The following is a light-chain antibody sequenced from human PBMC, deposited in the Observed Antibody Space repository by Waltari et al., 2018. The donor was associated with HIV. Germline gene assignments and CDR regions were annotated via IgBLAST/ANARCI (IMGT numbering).Light chain of an antibody. CDR1: QSVFYASNNKTY. CDR3: QQYYSIPLT. V-gene: IGKV4-1*01. CDR2: WSS. Sequence: DFVMTQSPDVLTVSLGERAPIHCKSSQSVFYASNNKTYLAWYQQKPGQPPQLLIYWSSARESGVPDRCSGSGSGTDFTRTISSLQPEDVAVYHCQQYYSIPLTFGGGTKVEIK. J-gene: IGKJ4*01.